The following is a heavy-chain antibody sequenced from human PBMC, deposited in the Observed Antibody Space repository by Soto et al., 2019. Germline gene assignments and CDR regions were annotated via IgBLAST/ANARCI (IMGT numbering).Heavy chain of an antibody. J-gene: IGHJ4*02. CDR1: GSSLTGYY. CDR3: ARGDYGTGGYPFPYFDY. V-gene: IGHV1-2*02. Sequence: HEHLVQSGAEVKRPGASLKVSCKASGSSLTGYYFLWVEQAPGQGLEWMGWINPDSGATNYAQNFQGRVTLTSDTSISTASMDLTSLTSDDTAVYYCARGDYGTGGYPFPYFDYWGQGTLVIVSS. D-gene: IGHD2-8*02. CDR2: INPDSGAT.